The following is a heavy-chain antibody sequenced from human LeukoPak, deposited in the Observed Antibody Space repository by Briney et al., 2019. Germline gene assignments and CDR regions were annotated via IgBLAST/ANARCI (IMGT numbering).Heavy chain of an antibody. D-gene: IGHD2-15*01. CDR2: ISSSGSTI. V-gene: IGHV3-48*01. Sequence: PGGSLRLSCAASGFTFSSYSMNWVRQAPGKGLEWVSYISSSGSTIYYADSVKGRFTISRDNAKNSLYLQMNSLRLEDTAVYYCARVSSGGSGGSCYKPNDYWGQGTLVTVSS. J-gene: IGHJ4*02. CDR3: ARVSSGGSGGSCYKPNDY. CDR1: GFTFSSYS.